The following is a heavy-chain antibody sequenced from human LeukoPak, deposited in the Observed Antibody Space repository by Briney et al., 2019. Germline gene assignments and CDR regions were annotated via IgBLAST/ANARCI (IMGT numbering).Heavy chain of an antibody. CDR2: IRGGGGIT. CDR3: ANGHFGSGSYPILDY. Sequence: GGSLRLSCAASGFTFSSYAMNWVRQPPGKGLEWVSVIRGGGGITYYADSVKGRFTISRDNSKNTLYLQMNGLRAEDTAVYYCANGHFGSGSYPILDYWGQGTLVTVSS. J-gene: IGHJ4*02. V-gene: IGHV3-23*01. CDR1: GFTFSSYA. D-gene: IGHD3-10*01.